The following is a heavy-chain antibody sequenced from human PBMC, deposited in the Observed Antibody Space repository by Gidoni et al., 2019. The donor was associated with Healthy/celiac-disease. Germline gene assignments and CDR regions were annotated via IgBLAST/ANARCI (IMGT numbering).Heavy chain of an antibody. D-gene: IGHD3-9*01. Sequence: PPGKGLQWIGEINHSGSTNYNPSLKSRVTISVDTSKNQFSLKLSSVTAADTAVYYCARGGSYYDILTGYYKYYYDGMDVWGQGTTVTVSS. CDR2: INHSGST. J-gene: IGHJ6*02. CDR3: ARGGSYYDILTGYYKYYYDGMDV. V-gene: IGHV4-34*01.